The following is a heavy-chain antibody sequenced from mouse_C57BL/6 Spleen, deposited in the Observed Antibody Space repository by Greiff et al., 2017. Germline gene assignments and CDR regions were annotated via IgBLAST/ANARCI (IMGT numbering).Heavy chain of an antibody. V-gene: IGHV1-82*01. CDR1: GYAFSSSW. D-gene: IGHD6-1*01. CDR3: ARSFNPYYFDY. J-gene: IGHJ2*01. Sequence: VKLMESGPELVKPGASVKISCKASGYAFSSSWMNWVKQRPGKGLEWIGRIYPGDGDTNYNGKFKGKATLTADKSSSTAYMQLSSLTSEDSAVYFCARSFNPYYFDYWGQGTTLTVSS. CDR2: IYPGDGDT.